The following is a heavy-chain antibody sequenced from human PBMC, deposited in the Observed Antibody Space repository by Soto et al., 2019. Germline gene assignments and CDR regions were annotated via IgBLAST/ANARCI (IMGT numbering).Heavy chain of an antibody. CDR1: GYTFTGYY. J-gene: IGHJ4*01. D-gene: IGHD3-10*01. CDR3: AREVKSYYYGSGSYYNKYFDY. CDR2: INPNSGGT. V-gene: IGHV1-2*04. Sequence: ASVKVSCKASGYTFTGYYMHWVRQAPGQGLEWMGWINPNSGGTNYAQKFQGWVTMTRDTSISTAYMELSRLRSDDTAVYYCAREVKSYYYGSGSYYNKYFDYWGQ.